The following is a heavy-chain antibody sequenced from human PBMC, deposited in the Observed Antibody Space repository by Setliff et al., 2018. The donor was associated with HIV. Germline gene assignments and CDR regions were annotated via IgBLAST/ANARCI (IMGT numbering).Heavy chain of an antibody. Sequence: GASVKVSCKASGYYFINYAINWLRQAPGRGLEWMGWIHTEQGFSMYAQGFTGRFVFSLDPSVNTAYLQINSLTPDDGGVYYCAVDRHAFDIWGQGTVVTVSS. V-gene: IGHV7-4-1*02. CDR3: AVDRHAFDI. CDR2: IHTEQGFS. J-gene: IGHJ3*02. CDR1: GYYFINYA. D-gene: IGHD5-12*01.